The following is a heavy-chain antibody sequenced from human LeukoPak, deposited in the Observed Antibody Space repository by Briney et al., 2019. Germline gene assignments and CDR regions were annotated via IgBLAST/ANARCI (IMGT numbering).Heavy chain of an antibody. D-gene: IGHD6-13*01. J-gene: IGHJ4*02. CDR2: IGGSGGST. CDR3: AKVGRSSSWFRGYEFDY. CDR1: GFTFSIYA. Sequence: GGSLRLSCAASGFTFSIYAMSWVRQAPGNWLEWVSAIGGSGGSTYYADSVKGRFTISRDNSKSTLYLQMNSLRAEDTAAYYCAKVGRSSSWFRGYEFDYWGQGTLVTVSS. V-gene: IGHV3-23*01.